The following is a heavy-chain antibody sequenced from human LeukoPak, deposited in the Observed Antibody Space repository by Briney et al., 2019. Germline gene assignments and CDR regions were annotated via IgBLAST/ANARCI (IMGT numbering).Heavy chain of an antibody. CDR1: GGSVSSSRSY. V-gene: IGHV4-39*01. CDR2: FYFSGST. J-gene: IGHJ4*02. Sequence: SETLSLTRTVSGGSVSSSRSYWGWIRQSPVKGLEWIGSFYFSGSTYYNPSLKSRVSISLDTSKNQFSLKLTSVTAADTAVYYCATPNGFSCGFIDSCGQGILVTVSS. D-gene: IGHD5-18*01. CDR3: ATPNGFSCGFIDS.